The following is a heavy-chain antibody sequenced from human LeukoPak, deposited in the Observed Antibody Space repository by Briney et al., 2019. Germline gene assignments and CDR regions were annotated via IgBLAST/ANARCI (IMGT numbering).Heavy chain of an antibody. J-gene: IGHJ4*02. CDR3: AGLYGSGSYNY. CDR1: GFTFSSYS. CDR2: ISSSSSYI. V-gene: IGHV3-21*01. Sequence: GGSLRLSCAASGFTFSSYSMNWVRQAPGKGLEWASSISSSSSYIYYADSVKGRFTISRDNAKNSLYLQMNSLRAEDTAVYYCAGLYGSGSYNYWGQGTLVTVSS. D-gene: IGHD3-10*01.